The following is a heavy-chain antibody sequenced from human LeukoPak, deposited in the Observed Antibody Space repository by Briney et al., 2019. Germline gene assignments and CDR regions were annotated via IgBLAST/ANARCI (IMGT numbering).Heavy chain of an antibody. CDR3: ARTGIAVAADY. D-gene: IGHD6-19*01. CDR2: ISSSGSTI. V-gene: IGHV3-11*04. CDR1: GFTVSSNY. Sequence: GGSLRLSCAASGFTVSSNYMSWVRQAPGKGLEWVSYISSSGSTIYYADSVKGRFAISRDNAKNSLYLQMNSLRAEDTAVYYCARTGIAVAADYWGQGTLVTVSS. J-gene: IGHJ4*02.